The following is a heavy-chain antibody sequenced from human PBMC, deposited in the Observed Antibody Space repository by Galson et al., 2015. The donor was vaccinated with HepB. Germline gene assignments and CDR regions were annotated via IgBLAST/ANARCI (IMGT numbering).Heavy chain of an antibody. J-gene: IGHJ6*02. CDR1: GFTFSSYG. D-gene: IGHD3-22*01. CDR2: ISYDGSNK. CDR3: VYDSSGNYYYYGMDV. V-gene: IGHV3-30*03. Sequence: SLRLSCAASGFTFSSYGMHWVRQAPGKGLEWVAVISYDGSNKYYADSVKGRFTISRDNSKNTLYLQMNSLRAGDTAVYYCVYDSSGNYYYYGMDVWGQGTTVTVSS.